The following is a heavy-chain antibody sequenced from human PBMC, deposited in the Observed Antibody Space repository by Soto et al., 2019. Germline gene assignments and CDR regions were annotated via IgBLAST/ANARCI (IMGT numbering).Heavy chain of an antibody. CDR2: ISYDGSNK. CDR3: AKIGPTNGVGLDY. J-gene: IGHJ4*02. CDR1: GFTFSSYG. Sequence: GGSLRLSCAASGFTFSSYGMHWVRQAPGKGLEWVAVISYDGSNKYYADSVKGRFTISRDNSKNTLYLQMNSLRAEDTAVYYCAKIGPTNGVGLDYWGQGTLVTVSS. D-gene: IGHD2-8*01. V-gene: IGHV3-30*18.